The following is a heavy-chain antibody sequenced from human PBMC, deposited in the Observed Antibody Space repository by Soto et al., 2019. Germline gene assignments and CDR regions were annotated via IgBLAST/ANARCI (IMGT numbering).Heavy chain of an antibody. CDR1: GASVTGFY. D-gene: IGHD3-3*01. CDR3: ARAPGLRVAHIDY. V-gene: IGHV4-59*02. CDR2: VFHSGSS. J-gene: IGHJ4*02. Sequence: PSETLSLTCTVSGASVTGFYWSWIRQPPGKGLEWIGYVFHSGSSNYNPSLKSRVTISVDTSKSQISLRLTSVTAADTAVYYCARAPGLRVAHIDYWGQGTLVTVSS.